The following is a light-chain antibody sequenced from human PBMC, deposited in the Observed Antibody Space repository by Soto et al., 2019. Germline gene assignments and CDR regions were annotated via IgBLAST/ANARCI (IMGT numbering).Light chain of an antibody. CDR1: SSDVGGYNY. CDR2: DVS. CDR3: SSYTSSRTLI. Sequence: QSALTQPASVSGSPGQSITISCTGTSSDVGGYNYVSWYQQHPGKAPKLMIYDVSNRPSGVSNLFSGSKSGNTASLTISGIQAEDEADYYCSSYTSSRTLIFGGGTKVTVL. J-gene: IGLJ2*01. V-gene: IGLV2-14*01.